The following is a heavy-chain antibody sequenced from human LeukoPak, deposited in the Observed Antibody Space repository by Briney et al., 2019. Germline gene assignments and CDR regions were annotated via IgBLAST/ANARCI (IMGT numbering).Heavy chain of an antibody. CDR2: IRYDGSNK. CDR3: ANDGGYYGSGSSDY. V-gene: IGHV3-30*02. D-gene: IGHD3-10*01. J-gene: IGHJ4*02. Sequence: GGSLRLSCAASGFTFSSYGMHWVRQAPGKGLEWVAFIRYDGSNKYYADSVKGRFTISRDNSKNTLYLQMNSLRAEDTAVYYCANDGGYYGSGSSDYWGQGTLVTVSS. CDR1: GFTFSSYG.